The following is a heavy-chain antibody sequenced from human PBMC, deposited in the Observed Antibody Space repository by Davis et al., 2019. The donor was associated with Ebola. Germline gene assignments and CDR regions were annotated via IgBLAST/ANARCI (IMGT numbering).Heavy chain of an antibody. CDR3: TGLPHYSILTADALDV. Sequence: GESLKISCKASGYNFNIYWIAWVRQMPGKGLEWMGIIYPDDSDTRYSPSFQGQVTIPADKSVSTAYLHRNRLGALDNDTYYCTGLPHYSILTADALDVWGRGTMVTVSS. D-gene: IGHD3-9*01. V-gene: IGHV5-51*01. J-gene: IGHJ3*01. CDR2: IYPDDSDT. CDR1: GYNFNIYW.